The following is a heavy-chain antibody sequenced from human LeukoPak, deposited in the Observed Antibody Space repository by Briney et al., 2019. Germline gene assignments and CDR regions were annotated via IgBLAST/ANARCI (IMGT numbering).Heavy chain of an antibody. CDR1: GFTCSFYW. CDR3: ARPSNKYDYDSSGHYRSFDY. J-gene: IGHJ4*02. CDR2: IKQDGSDK. D-gene: IGHD3-22*01. V-gene: IGHV3-7*01. Sequence: QSGGSVRLSCAASGFTCSFYWMSWVRQAPGKGLEWVANIKQDGSDKYYVYSVKGRFTISRDNSKNSLYMQMNSMRAEDTAVYFCARPSNKYDYDSSGHYRSFDYWGQGTLVSVS.